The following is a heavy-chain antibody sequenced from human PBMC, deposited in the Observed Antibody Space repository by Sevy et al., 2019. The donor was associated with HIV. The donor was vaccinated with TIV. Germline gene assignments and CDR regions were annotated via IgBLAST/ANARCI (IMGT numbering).Heavy chain of an antibody. CDR1: GFNFSKVW. J-gene: IGHJ1*01. CDR2: IKNKVDGGTT. CDR3: TTGGSLFQH. V-gene: IGHV3-15*01. D-gene: IGHD3-10*01. Sequence: GESLKISCEASGFNFSKVWTSWVRQAPGKGLEWVAHIKNKVDGGTTDYAAPVRGRVTISREDSKNSLFLQMNSLKIEDTAVYYCTTGGSLFQHWGQGTLVTVSS.